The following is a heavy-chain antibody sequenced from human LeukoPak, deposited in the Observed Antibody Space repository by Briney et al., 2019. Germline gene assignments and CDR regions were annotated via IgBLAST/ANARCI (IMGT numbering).Heavy chain of an antibody. CDR2: IYIGGRT. D-gene: IGHD5-18*01. CDR1: GFTVSGNY. CDR3: AREGVGYFFDY. Sequence: GGSLRLSCAASGFTVSGNYVSWVRQAPEKGLEWVSVIYIGGRTYYADSVKGRFTISRDNSKNTLFLQMRGLRPEDTAIYYCAREGVGYFFDYWGQGALVTVSS. J-gene: IGHJ4*02. V-gene: IGHV3-53*05.